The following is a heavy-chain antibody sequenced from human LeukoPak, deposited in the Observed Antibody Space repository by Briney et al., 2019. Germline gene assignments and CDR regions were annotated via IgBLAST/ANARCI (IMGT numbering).Heavy chain of an antibody. CDR3: AAAPAAGPGYFDY. V-gene: IGHV1-69*01. Sequence: SVKVSYKASGGTFSSYAISWVRQAPGQGLEWMGGIIPIFGTANYAQKFQGRVTITADESTSTAYMELSSLRSEDTAVYYCAAAPAAGPGYFDYWGQGTLVTVSS. CDR2: IIPIFGTA. J-gene: IGHJ4*02. CDR1: GGTFSSYA. D-gene: IGHD6-13*01.